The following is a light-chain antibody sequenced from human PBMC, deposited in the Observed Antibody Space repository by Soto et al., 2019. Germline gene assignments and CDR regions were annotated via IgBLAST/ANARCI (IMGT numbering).Light chain of an antibody. J-gene: IGLJ3*02. Sequence: QAVVTQPPSVYAAPGQKVTISCSGSSSNIGSDFVSWYQQLPGTAPQLLIYENNKRPSGIPDRFSGSKSATSATLGITGLQTGDEADYYCAAWDTSLSGGVFGGGTKLTVL. V-gene: IGLV1-51*02. CDR1: SSNIGSDF. CDR2: ENN. CDR3: AAWDTSLSGGV.